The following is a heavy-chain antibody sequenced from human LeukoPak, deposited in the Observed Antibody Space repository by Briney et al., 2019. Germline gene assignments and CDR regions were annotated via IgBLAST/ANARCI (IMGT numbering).Heavy chain of an antibody. Sequence: GGSLRLSCAASGFAFSYYTINWVRQAPGKGLEWVSSISGSSSSISNADSVKGRFTISRDNSKNTLYLQMNSLRAEDTAVYYCAKGNYYDNSGYPEYFQNWGQGTLVTVSS. CDR1: GFAFSYYT. D-gene: IGHD3-22*01. V-gene: IGHV3-21*01. CDR2: ISGSSSSI. J-gene: IGHJ1*01. CDR3: AKGNYYDNSGYPEYFQN.